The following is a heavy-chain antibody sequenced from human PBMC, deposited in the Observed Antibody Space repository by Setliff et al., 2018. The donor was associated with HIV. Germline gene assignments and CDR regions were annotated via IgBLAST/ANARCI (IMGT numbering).Heavy chain of an antibody. CDR1: GYSFVDFW. D-gene: IGHD6-25*01. V-gene: IGHV5-51*01. J-gene: IGHJ4*02. CDR2: IYPGDSDS. Sequence: GESLKISCHLSGYSFVDFWIGWVRQMPGKGLEWVGFIYPGDSDSRYSPSFRGQVTISADKSHTTAYLDWARLQASDTAMYYCVRYIGAAAGYIDHWGQGTLVTVSS. CDR3: VRYIGAAAGYIDH.